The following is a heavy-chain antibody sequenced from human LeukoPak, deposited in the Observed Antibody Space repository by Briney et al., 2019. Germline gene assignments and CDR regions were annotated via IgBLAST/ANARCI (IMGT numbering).Heavy chain of an antibody. Sequence: ASVKVSCKASGYIFTSYGIIWVRQAPGQGLQWMGWISAHNGNTNYAQKLQGRVTMTTDTSTSTVYMELRSLGSDDTAVYYCARAQTTLLLDYWGQGTLVTVSS. CDR3: ARAQTTLLLDY. J-gene: IGHJ4*02. CDR2: ISAHNGNT. V-gene: IGHV1-18*01. D-gene: IGHD4-11*01. CDR1: GYIFTSYG.